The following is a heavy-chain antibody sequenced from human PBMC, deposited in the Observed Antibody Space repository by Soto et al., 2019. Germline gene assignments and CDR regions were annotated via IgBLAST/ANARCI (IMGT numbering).Heavy chain of an antibody. V-gene: IGHV1-69*05. CDR1: GGTFSGYT. CDR2: IIPIFGTV. Sequence: ASVKVSCKASGGTFSGYTLSWVRQAPGQGLEWMGGIIPIFGTVNYAQKFQGRVTMTRNTSISTAYMELSSLRSEDTAVYYCARVKYYYDSSGYYYWSPWGQGTLVTVSS. D-gene: IGHD3-22*01. J-gene: IGHJ5*02. CDR3: ARVKYYYDSSGYYYWSP.